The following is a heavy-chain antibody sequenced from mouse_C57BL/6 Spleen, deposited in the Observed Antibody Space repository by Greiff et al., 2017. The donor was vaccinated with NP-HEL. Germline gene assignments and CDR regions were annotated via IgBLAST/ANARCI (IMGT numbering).Heavy chain of an antibody. D-gene: IGHD1-1*01. CDR2: IYPRSGNT. J-gene: IGHJ2*01. CDR1: GYTFTSYG. CDR3: ARGGYGSSSPYYFDY. Sequence: VKLMESGAELARPGASVKLSCKASGYTFTSYGISWVKQRTGQGLEWIGEIYPRSGNTYYNEKFKGKATLTADKSSSTAYMELRSLTSEDSAVYFCARGGYGSSSPYYFDYWGQGTTLTVSS. V-gene: IGHV1-81*01.